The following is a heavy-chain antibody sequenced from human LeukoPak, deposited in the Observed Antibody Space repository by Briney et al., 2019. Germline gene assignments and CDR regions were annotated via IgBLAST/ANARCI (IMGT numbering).Heavy chain of an antibody. CDR2: IDYRGST. V-gene: IGHV4-59*01. CDR1: GDSISTYY. CDR3: ARSRSGYSYDHAAFEI. J-gene: IGHJ3*02. D-gene: IGHD5-18*01. Sequence: SETLSLTCTVSGDSISTYYWSWIRQPPGKGLEWIAYIDYRGSTTYNPSLRSRVTISVDTSRNQFSLKLYSVTAADTTVYYCARSRSGYSYDHAAFEIWGQGTMVTVSS.